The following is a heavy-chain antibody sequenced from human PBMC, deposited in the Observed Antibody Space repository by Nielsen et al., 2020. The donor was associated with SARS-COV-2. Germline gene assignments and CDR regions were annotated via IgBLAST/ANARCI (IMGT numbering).Heavy chain of an antibody. CDR2: VNNDGTSR. V-gene: IGHV3-74*01. D-gene: IGHD3-10*01. CDR1: GFTLTNYW. J-gene: IGHJ4*02. Sequence: GALKISCAASGFTLTNYWIHWVRQAPGKGLVWVARVNNDGTSRSYADSVKGRFTISRDNAKNSLYLQMNSLRAEDTALYYCAKSAYGSGSYYNPPHYFDYWGQGTLVTVSS. CDR3: AKSAYGSGSYYNPPHYFDY.